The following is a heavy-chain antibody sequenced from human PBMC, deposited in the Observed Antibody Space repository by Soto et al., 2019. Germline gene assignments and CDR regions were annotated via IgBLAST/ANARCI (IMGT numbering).Heavy chain of an antibody. D-gene: IGHD3-22*01. CDR3: ARDDSPYYDANSSYHFDN. CDR1: GFTFNTYN. V-gene: IGHV3-48*01. CDR2: ISSSSSTI. J-gene: IGHJ4*01. Sequence: GGSLRLSCAASGFTFNTYNMNWVRQAPGKGLEWVSYISSSSSTIHYADSVKGRFTISRDNAKNSLYLQMNSLRAEDTAVYYCARDDSPYYDANSSYHFDNWGQGTLVTVSS.